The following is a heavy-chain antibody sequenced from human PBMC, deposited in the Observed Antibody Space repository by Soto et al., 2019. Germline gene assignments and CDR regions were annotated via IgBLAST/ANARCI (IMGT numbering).Heavy chain of an antibody. CDR2: ISYDGSNK. CDR1: GFTFRTYG. D-gene: IGHD5-18*01. Sequence: QVQLVASGGGVVQPGRSLRLSCAASGFTFRTYGMHWVRQAPGKGLEWVAVISYDGSNKYYADSVMGRFTISRDNSKNTLYMQTSSLRAEDKAVYYCAKGFSYSVIDYWGQGTLVTVSS. CDR3: AKGFSYSVIDY. J-gene: IGHJ4*02. V-gene: IGHV3-30*18.